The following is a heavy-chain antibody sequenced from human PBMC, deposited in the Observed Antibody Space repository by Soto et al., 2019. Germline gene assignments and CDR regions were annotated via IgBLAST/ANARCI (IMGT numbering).Heavy chain of an antibody. CDR1: GYTFSNFA. V-gene: IGHV1-3*01. Sequence: ASVKVSCKASGYTFSNFAMHWVRQAPGQRLEWMGWLNAGNWNTKYSQKFQGRVTITRDTSASTAYMELSSLRSEDTAVYYCARDGGFWDIVLVPAADRPFYYYYGMDVWGQGTTVTVSS. J-gene: IGHJ6*02. CDR3: ARDGGFWDIVLVPAADRPFYYYYGMDV. D-gene: IGHD2-2*01. CDR2: LNAGNWNT.